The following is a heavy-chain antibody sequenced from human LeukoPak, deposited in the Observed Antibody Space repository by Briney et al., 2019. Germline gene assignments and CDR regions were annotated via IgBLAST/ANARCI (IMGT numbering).Heavy chain of an antibody. Sequence: GGSLRLSCAASGFTFSSYGMHWVRQAPGKGLEWVAVISYDGPNKYYADSVKGRFTISRDNSKNTLYLQMNSLRAKDTAVYYCAKGRYHLATVTLLDYWGQGTLVTVSS. D-gene: IGHD4-17*01. V-gene: IGHV3-30*18. CDR2: ISYDGPNK. J-gene: IGHJ4*02. CDR3: AKGRYHLATVTLLDY. CDR1: GFTFSSYG.